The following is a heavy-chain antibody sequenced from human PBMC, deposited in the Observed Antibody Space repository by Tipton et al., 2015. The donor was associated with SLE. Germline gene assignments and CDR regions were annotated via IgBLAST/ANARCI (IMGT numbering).Heavy chain of an antibody. D-gene: IGHD2/OR15-2a*01. CDR2: IYYSGNT. J-gene: IGHJ4*01. CDR3: ARVVRNSALMIDY. Sequence: TLSLTCTVSGGSISSSTSFWGWIRQPPGKGLEWIGNIYYSGNTYDNPSFESRVTISVDTSKNQFSLRLTSVTAADTAVYYCARVVRNSALMIDYWGHGTLVTVSS. CDR1: GGSISSSTSF. V-gene: IGHV4-39*01.